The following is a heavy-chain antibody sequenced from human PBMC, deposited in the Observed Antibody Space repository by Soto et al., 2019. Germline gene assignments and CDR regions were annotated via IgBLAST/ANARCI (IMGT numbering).Heavy chain of an antibody. CDR1: GYTFTSYG. J-gene: IGHJ3*02. Sequence: QVQLVQSGAEVKKPGASVKVSCKASGYTFTSYGISWVRQAPGQGLEWMGWISAYNGNTNYAQKLQGRVTMTTDTSXSXDYMELRSLRSDDTAVYYCARRNSGSGGSSPDAFDIWGQGTMVTVSS. V-gene: IGHV1-18*01. D-gene: IGHD2-15*01. CDR3: ARRNSGSGGSSPDAFDI. CDR2: ISAYNGNT.